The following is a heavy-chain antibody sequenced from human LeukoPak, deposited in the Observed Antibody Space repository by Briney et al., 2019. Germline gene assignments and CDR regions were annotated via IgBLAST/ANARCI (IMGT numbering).Heavy chain of an antibody. CDR1: GYTFTSNY. V-gene: IGHV1-46*01. CDR2: INASGGST. Sequence: ASVKVSCKASGYTFTSNYMHWVRQAPGQGLEWMGIINASGGSTSYAQTFQGRVTMTRDTSTSTVYMELSRLRSEDTAVYYCARVGVIAARRNYFDYWGEGTLVTVSS. CDR3: ARVGVIAARRNYFDY. D-gene: IGHD6-6*01. J-gene: IGHJ4*02.